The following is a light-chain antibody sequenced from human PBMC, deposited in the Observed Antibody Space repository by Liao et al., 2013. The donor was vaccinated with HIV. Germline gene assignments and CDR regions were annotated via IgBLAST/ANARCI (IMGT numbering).Light chain of an antibody. CDR2: ANS. Sequence: SYELTQSPSVSVSPGQTATITCSGDKLGDKYGCWYQQKPGQSPVLVIYANSKRPSGVPERFSGSKSGNTATLTISGTQTLDEADYYCQTWDNSNMIFGGGTEXDRP. J-gene: IGLJ2*01. CDR3: QTWDNSNMI. V-gene: IGLV3-1*01. CDR1: KLGDKY.